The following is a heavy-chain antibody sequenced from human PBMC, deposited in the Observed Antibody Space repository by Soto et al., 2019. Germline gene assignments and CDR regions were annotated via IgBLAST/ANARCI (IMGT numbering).Heavy chain of an antibody. V-gene: IGHV3-23*01. CDR2: ASGSGSGT. D-gene: IGHD2-21*01. CDR1: GFTFSDFA. Sequence: PGVSLRLSCAASGFTFSDFAMAWVRQAPGKGLEWVSSASGSGSGTYYADSVKGRFTISRDNSKNTLFLHMTNLRAGDTALYFCAKGRPGVAAAPDYWGQGTLVTVSS. CDR3: AKGRPGVAAAPDY. J-gene: IGHJ4*02.